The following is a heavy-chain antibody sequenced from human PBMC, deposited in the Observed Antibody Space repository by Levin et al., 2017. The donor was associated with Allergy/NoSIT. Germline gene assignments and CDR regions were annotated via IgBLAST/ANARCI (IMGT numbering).Heavy chain of an antibody. J-gene: IGHJ4*02. V-gene: IGHV3-11*03. D-gene: IGHD2-21*01. CDR1: GFTFSDYY. Sequence: GESLKISCAASGFTFSDYYMSWIRQAPGKGLEWVSYIGSSSTYTNYADSVKGRFTISRDNAKNSLYLQMNSLRAEDTAVYYCARCAGDYCYHDYWGQGTLVTVSS. CDR2: IGSSSTYT. CDR3: ARCAGDYCYHDY.